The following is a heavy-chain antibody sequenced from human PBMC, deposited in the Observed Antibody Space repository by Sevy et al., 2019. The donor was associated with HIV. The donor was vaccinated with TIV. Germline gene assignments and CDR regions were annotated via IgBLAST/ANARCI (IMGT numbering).Heavy chain of an antibody. J-gene: IGHJ3*02. CDR2: ISSSSNYI. CDR3: ARDRRELSYDSRGYSDAFDI. V-gene: IGHV3-21*01. Sequence: GGSLRLSCRVSRFSFQYSMNWVRQAPGKGLEWVSSISSSSNYIYYAYSLKGRFTVSRDNAKNSVYQQMNSLRAEDTAVYYCARDRRELSYDSRGYSDAFDIWGQGTLVTVSS. CDR1: RFSFQYS. D-gene: IGHD3-22*01.